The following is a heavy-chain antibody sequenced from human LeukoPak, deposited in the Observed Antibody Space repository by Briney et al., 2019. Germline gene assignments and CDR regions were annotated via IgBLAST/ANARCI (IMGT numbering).Heavy chain of an antibody. D-gene: IGHD3-10*01. Sequence: PETLSLTCALYGGSFSGYYWSWIRQPPGKGLEWIGEINHSGSTNYNPSLKSRVTQSVDTSKNQFFLKLSSVTADDTAVYYCARGYYGPPYYWGQGTLVTVSS. CDR3: ARGYYGPPYY. V-gene: IGHV4-34*01. CDR1: GGSFSGYY. J-gene: IGHJ4*02. CDR2: INHSGST.